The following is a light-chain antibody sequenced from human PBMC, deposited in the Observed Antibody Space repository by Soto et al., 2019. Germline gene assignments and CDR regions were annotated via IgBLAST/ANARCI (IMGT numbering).Light chain of an antibody. CDR1: SSDVGSYNL. CDR2: EVS. Sequence: QSVLTQPASVSGSPGQSITISCTGTSSDVGSYNLVSWYQQHPGKAPKLMIYEVSKRPSGVSNRFSGSKSGNTASLTISGLQDEDEADYYCCSYAGSSTHLVFGGGTQLTVL. V-gene: IGLV2-23*02. J-gene: IGLJ2*01. CDR3: CSYAGSSTHLV.